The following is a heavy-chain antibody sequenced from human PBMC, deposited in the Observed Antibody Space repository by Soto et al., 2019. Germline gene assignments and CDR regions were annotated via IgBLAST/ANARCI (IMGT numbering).Heavy chain of an antibody. CDR1: GFTFRDYW. Sequence: EVQLVESGGGLVQPGGSLRLSCAGSGFTFRDYWMSWVRQTPAKGLEWVANINQDESEKYYVDSVEGRFTISRDNAKNSRYLQMNSLRAEDTAVYYCTRDDLSGSWCQGTLVTVSS. CDR2: INQDESEK. D-gene: IGHD2-21*02. CDR3: TRDDLSGS. J-gene: IGHJ5*02. V-gene: IGHV3-7*01.